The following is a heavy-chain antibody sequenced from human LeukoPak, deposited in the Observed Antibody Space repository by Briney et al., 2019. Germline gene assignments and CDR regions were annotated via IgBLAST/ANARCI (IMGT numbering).Heavy chain of an antibody. CDR3: ARGITVVRGVIKGGMDV. V-gene: IGHV1-69*04. CDR1: GGTFSSYA. CDR2: IIPIVGTA. J-gene: IGHJ6*02. D-gene: IGHD3-10*01. Sequence: SVKVSCKASGGTFSSYAINWVRQAPGQGLEWMGRIIPIVGTANYAQKFQGRVTMTADKSTGTVYMELSSLRSGDTAVYYCARGITVVRGVIKGGMDVWGQGTTVTVSS.